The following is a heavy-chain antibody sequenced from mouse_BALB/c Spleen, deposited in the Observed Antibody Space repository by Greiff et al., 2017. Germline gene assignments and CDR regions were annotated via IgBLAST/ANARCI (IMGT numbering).Heavy chain of an antibody. CDR1: GYTFTDYV. CDR2: IYPGSGST. J-gene: IGHJ3*01. CDR3: ARGGNYDQAWFAY. D-gene: IGHD2-1*01. V-gene: IGHV1-77*01. Sequence: QVQLQQSGPELVKPGASVKMSCKASGYTFTDYVISWVKQRTGQGLEWIGEIYPGSGSTYYNEKFKGKATLTADKSSNTAYMQLSSLTSEDSAVYFCARGGNYDQAWFAYWGQGTLVTVSA.